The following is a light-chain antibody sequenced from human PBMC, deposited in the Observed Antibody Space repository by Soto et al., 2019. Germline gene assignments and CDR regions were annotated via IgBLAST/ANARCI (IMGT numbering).Light chain of an antibody. J-gene: IGKJ1*01. CDR3: QQSYNFPRT. V-gene: IGKV1-39*01. CDR1: QSIDNY. CDR2: SAS. Sequence: DIQMTQSPSSLSASVGDRVTITCRAGQSIDNYLNWYQQKPGKAPKLLIYSASSLQSGVPSRFSASGSGTDFTLTISSLHPEDFATYYCQQSYNFPRTFGQGTKVDIK.